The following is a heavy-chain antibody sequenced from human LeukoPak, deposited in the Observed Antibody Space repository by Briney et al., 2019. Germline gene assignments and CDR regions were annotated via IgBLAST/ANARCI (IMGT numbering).Heavy chain of an antibody. V-gene: IGHV4-39*07. CDR3: ARGFHLAYCSGGSCYVWFDP. D-gene: IGHD2-15*01. CDR2: IYYSGST. Sequence: SETLSLTCTVSGGSISSSSYYWGWIRQPPGKGLEWIGSIYYSGSTYYNPSLKSRVTISVDTSKNQFSLKLSSVTAADTAVYYCARGFHLAYCSGGSCYVWFDPWGQGTLVTVSS. J-gene: IGHJ5*02. CDR1: GGSISSSSYY.